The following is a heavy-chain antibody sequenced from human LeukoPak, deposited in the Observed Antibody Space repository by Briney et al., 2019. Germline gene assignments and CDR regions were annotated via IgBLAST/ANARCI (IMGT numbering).Heavy chain of an antibody. J-gene: IGHJ2*01. V-gene: IGHV3-7*03. D-gene: IGHD2-21*01. Sequence: GGSLRLSCVASGFSFSGYWMSWVRQAPGKGLEWVANIKEDGSEKYYVDSVKGRFTISRVNAKNSLYLQMNSLRAEDTALYYCAKDIRWSLTGWYFDLWGRGTLVTVSS. CDR3: AKDIRWSLTGWYFDL. CDR2: IKEDGSEK. CDR1: GFSFSGYW.